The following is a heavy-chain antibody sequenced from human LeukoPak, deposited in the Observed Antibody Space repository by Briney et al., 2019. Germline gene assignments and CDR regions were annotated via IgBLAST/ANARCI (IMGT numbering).Heavy chain of an antibody. Sequence: AASGFTVSSNYMSWVRQAPGKGLECVSVIYSGGSTYYADSVKGRFTISRDNAKNSLYLQMSSLRVEDTAVYYCARDQYYSDSSGYPYDIWGQGTMVTVSS. D-gene: IGHD3-22*01. CDR1: GFTVSSNY. CDR2: IYSGGST. V-gene: IGHV3-66*01. J-gene: IGHJ3*02. CDR3: ARDQYYSDSSGYPYDI.